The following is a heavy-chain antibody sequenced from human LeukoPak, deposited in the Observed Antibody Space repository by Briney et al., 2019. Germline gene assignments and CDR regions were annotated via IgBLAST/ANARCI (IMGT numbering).Heavy chain of an antibody. CDR1: GYTFTSYD. Sequence: ASVKVSCKASGYTFTSYDINWVRQATGQGLEWMGWMNPNSGNTGYAQKFQGRVTITRDTSASTAYMELSSLRSEDTAVYYCARYGHSSGWYPFDYWGQGTLVTVSS. D-gene: IGHD6-19*01. J-gene: IGHJ4*02. CDR3: ARYGHSSGWYPFDY. CDR2: MNPNSGNT. V-gene: IGHV1-8*01.